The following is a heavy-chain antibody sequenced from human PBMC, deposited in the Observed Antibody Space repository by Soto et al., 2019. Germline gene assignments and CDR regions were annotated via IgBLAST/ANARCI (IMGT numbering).Heavy chain of an antibody. J-gene: IGHJ5*02. CDR1: GATLSSYA. D-gene: IGHD6-13*01. Sequence: SVKVSCKASGATLSSYAISWVRQAPGQGLEWMGGIIPIFGTANYAQKFQGRVTITADESTSTAYMELSSLRSEDTAVYYCARGGAAAGTGCFDPWGQGTLVTVSS. CDR2: IIPIFGTA. CDR3: ARGGAAAGTGCFDP. V-gene: IGHV1-69*13.